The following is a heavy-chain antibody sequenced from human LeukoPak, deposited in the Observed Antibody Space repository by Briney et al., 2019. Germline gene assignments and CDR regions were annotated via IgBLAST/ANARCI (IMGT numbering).Heavy chain of an antibody. Sequence: PGGSLRRSCAASGFTFSSYAMSRVRQAPGKGLEWVSAISGSGSSTDYADSVKGRFTISRDNSKNTLYLQMNSLRAEDTAVYYCARAGGVVTTSRYFDYWGQGTLVTVSS. CDR3: ARAGGVVTTSRYFDY. CDR1: GFTFSSYA. CDR2: ISGSGSST. J-gene: IGHJ4*02. V-gene: IGHV3-23*01. D-gene: IGHD3-22*01.